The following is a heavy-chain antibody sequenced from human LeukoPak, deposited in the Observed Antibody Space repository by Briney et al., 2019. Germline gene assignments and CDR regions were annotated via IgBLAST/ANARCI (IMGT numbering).Heavy chain of an antibody. J-gene: IGHJ4*02. D-gene: IGHD3-22*01. V-gene: IGHV4-39*01. CDR3: ARLHPQGSAWYDSSGYPDY. CDR2: IYYSGST. Sequence: TSETLSLTCTVSGGSISSSSYYWGWIRQPPGKGLEWIVSIYYSGSTYYNPSLKSRVTISVDTSKNQFSLKLSSVTAADTAAYYCARLHPQGSAWYDSSGYPDYWGQGTLVTVSS. CDR1: GGSISSSSYY.